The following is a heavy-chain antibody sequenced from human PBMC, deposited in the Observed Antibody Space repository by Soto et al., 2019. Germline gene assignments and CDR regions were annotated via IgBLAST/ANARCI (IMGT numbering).Heavy chain of an antibody. V-gene: IGHV3-23*01. D-gene: IGHD3-10*01. Sequence: EVQLSGSGGGLVQPGGSLRLSCAAPGFTFSSYAMSWVRQAPGKGLEWGSAISGSSTSTYYADSVKGRFTISRDNSKNTLYLQMNSLRAEDTAVYYCAKDPSSGFAMENYCDYWGQGTRVTVSS. CDR1: GFTFSSYA. J-gene: IGHJ4*02. CDR2: ISGSSTST. CDR3: AKDPSSGFAMENYCDY.